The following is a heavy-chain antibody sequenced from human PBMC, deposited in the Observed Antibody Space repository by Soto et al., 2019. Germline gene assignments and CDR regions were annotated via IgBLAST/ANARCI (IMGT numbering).Heavy chain of an antibody. Sequence: PGGSLRLSCSASGSIFSSYAMHWVRQAPGKGLEYVSAISHNAGSTYYADSVKGRFTISRDNSKKTLYLQMSSLRAEDTAVYYCVKGTTIVGGNYDCWRQGTLVTVSS. CDR3: VKGTTIVGGNYDC. J-gene: IGHJ4*02. CDR2: ISHNAGST. D-gene: IGHD3-22*01. CDR1: GSIFSSYA. V-gene: IGHV3-64D*06.